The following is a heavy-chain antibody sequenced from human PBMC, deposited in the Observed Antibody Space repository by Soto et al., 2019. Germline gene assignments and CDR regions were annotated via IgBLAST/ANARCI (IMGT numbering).Heavy chain of an antibody. Sequence: QVQLVESGGGVVQPGRSLRLSCAASGFTFSSYGMHWVRQAPGKGLEWVAVISYDGSNKYYADSVKGRFTISRDNSKNTLYLQMNSLRAEDTAVYYCAKRNSGKGVTFDIWGQGTMVTVSS. V-gene: IGHV3-30*18. CDR1: GFTFSSYG. CDR2: ISYDGSNK. J-gene: IGHJ3*02. CDR3: AKRNSGKGVTFDI. D-gene: IGHD2-21*02.